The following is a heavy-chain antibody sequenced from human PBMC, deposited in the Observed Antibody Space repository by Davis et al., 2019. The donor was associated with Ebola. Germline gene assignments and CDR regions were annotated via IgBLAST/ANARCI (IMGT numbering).Heavy chain of an antibody. D-gene: IGHD1-26*01. CDR3: AKGGGSYYKEFGY. V-gene: IGHV3-23*01. CDR2: ISGSGGST. Sequence: GESLKISCAASGFTFSSYAMSWVRQAPGKGLEWVSAISGSGGSTYYADSVKGRFTISRDNSKNTLYLQMNSLRAEDTAVYYCAKGGGSYYKEFGYWSQGTLVTVSS. CDR1: GFTFSSYA. J-gene: IGHJ4*02.